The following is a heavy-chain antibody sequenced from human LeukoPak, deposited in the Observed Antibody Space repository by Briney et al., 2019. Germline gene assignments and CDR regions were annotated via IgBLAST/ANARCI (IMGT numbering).Heavy chain of an antibody. Sequence: GGSLRLSCAASGFTFSSYAMSWVRQAPGKGLECVSAISGSGGSTYYADSVKGRFTISRDNSKNTLYLQMNSLRAEDTAVYYCAKAVLLWFGELRYYFDYWGQGTLVTVSS. V-gene: IGHV3-23*01. CDR2: ISGSGGST. J-gene: IGHJ4*02. D-gene: IGHD3-10*01. CDR3: AKAVLLWFGELRYYFDY. CDR1: GFTFSSYA.